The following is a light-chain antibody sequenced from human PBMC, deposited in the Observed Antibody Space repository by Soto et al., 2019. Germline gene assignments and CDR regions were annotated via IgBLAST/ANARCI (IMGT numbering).Light chain of an antibody. J-gene: IGKJ1*01. CDR3: KQYNSYWA. V-gene: IGKV1-5*01. Sequence: DIQMTQSPSTLSASVGDRVTITCRASQSISSWLAWYQQKPGKAPKPLIYDASSLESGVPSRFSGSGSGTEFTLNISSLQPDDFATYYCKQYNSYWAFGQGTKVEIK. CDR1: QSISSW. CDR2: DAS.